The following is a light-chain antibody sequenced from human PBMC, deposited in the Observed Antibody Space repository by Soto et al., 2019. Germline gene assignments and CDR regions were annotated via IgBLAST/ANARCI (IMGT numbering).Light chain of an antibody. CDR3: TSWTTSTTMI. Sequence: QSALTQPVSVSGSPGQSITISCTGTSSDIGAYNFVSWYQQHPGKAPKLMLYDVNIRPSGVSNRFSGSKSGNTASLTISGLQAEDEADYYCTSWTTSTTMIFGGGTKVTV. CDR2: DVN. V-gene: IGLV2-14*03. J-gene: IGLJ2*01. CDR1: SSDIGAYNF.